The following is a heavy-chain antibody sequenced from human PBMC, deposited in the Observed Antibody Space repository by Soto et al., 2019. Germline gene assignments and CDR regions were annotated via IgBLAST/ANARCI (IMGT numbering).Heavy chain of an antibody. Sequence: GASVKVSCKASGYTSTSYDINWVRQATGQGLEWMGWMNADNGNTKYAQKFQGRVTITRDTSMSTAYMELSSLRSEDTAVYYCARRLHSNYYYYYGMDVWGQGTTVTVS. CDR2: MNADNGNT. CDR1: GYTSTSYD. D-gene: IGHD4-4*01. J-gene: IGHJ6*02. CDR3: ARRLHSNYYYYYGMDV. V-gene: IGHV1-8*01.